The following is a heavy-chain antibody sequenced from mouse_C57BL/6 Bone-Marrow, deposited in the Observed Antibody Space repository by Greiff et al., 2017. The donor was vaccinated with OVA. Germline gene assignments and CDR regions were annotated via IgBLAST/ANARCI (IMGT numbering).Heavy chain of an antibody. D-gene: IGHD2-14*01. Sequence: QVQLQQPGAELVKPGASVKMSCKASGYTFTSYWITWVKQRPGQGLEWIGDIYPGSGSTNYNEKFKSKATLTVDTSSSTAYMQLSSLTSEDSAVYYCAREGVPWVSYWYFDVWGTGTTVTVSS. CDR2: IYPGSGST. CDR1: GYTFTSYW. J-gene: IGHJ1*03. V-gene: IGHV1-55*01. CDR3: AREGVPWVSYWYFDV.